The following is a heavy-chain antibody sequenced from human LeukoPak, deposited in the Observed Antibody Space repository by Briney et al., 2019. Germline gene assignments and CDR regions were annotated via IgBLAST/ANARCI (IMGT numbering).Heavy chain of an antibody. J-gene: IGHJ4*02. CDR2: ISGSCGST. CDR3: ARERLEQQLVLGPSNYYFDY. CDR1: GFTFSSYA. D-gene: IGHD6-13*01. V-gene: IGHV3-23*01. Sequence: QPGGSLRLSCAASGFTFSSYAMSWVRQAPGKGLEWVSAISGSCGSTYYADSVKGRFTISRDNSKNTLYLQMNSLRAEDTAVYYCARERLEQQLVLGPSNYYFDYWGQGTLVTVSS.